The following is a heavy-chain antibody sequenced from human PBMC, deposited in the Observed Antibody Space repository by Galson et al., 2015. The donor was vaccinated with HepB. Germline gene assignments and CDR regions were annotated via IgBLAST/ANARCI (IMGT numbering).Heavy chain of an antibody. Sequence: SLRLSCAAAGFTFSSYGMHWVRQAPGKGLEWVAVIWYDGSNKYYADSVKGRFTISRDNSKNTLYLQMNSLRAEDTAVYYCAREILYCGGDCFAFDYWGQGTLVTVSS. J-gene: IGHJ4*02. CDR1: GFTFSSYG. D-gene: IGHD2-21*02. CDR2: IWYDGSNK. CDR3: AREILYCGGDCFAFDY. V-gene: IGHV3-33*01.